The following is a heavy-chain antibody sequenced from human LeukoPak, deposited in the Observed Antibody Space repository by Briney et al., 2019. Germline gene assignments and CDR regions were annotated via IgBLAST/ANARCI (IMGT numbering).Heavy chain of an antibody. CDR3: ARQGSFWSGYSFDY. V-gene: IGHV4-34*01. D-gene: IGHD3-3*01. CDR1: GGSFSGYY. Sequence: PSETLSLTRAVYGGSFSGYYWSWIRQPPGKGLEWIGEINHSGSTNYNPSLKSRVTISVDTSKNQFSLKLSSVTAADTAVYYCARQGSFWSGYSFDYWGQGTLVTVSS. CDR2: INHSGST. J-gene: IGHJ4*02.